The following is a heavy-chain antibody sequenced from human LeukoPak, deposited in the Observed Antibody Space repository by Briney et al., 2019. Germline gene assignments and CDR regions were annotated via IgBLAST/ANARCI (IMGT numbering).Heavy chain of an antibody. Sequence: SETLSLTCAVYGGSFSGYYWSWIRQPPGKGLEWIGEINHSGSTNYNPSLKSRVTISVDTSKNQFSLKLSSVTAADTAVYYCARHKRYCSGGSCRSYYMDVWGKGTTVTISS. D-gene: IGHD2-15*01. CDR1: GGSFSGYY. CDR2: INHSGST. V-gene: IGHV4-34*01. J-gene: IGHJ6*03. CDR3: ARHKRYCSGGSCRSYYMDV.